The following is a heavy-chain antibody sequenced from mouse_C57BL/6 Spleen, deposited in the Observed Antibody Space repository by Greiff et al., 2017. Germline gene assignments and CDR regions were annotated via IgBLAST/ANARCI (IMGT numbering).Heavy chain of an antibody. V-gene: IGHV1-81*01. CDR1: GYTFTGYG. CDR3: ARGKGDYYAMDY. D-gene: IGHD3-3*01. Sequence: QVQLQQSGAELARPGASVKLSCKASGYTFTGYGISWVKQRTGQGLEWIGEIYPRSGNTYYNEKFKGKATLTANTSSSTAYMELSSLTSEDSAVXYCARGKGDYYAMDYWGQGTSVTVSS. J-gene: IGHJ4*01. CDR2: IYPRSGNT.